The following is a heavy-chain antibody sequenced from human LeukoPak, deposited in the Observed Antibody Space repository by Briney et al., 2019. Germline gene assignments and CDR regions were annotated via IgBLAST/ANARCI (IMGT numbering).Heavy chain of an antibody. CDR1: GGSTNGYY. Sequence: PSETLSLTCTVSGGSTNGYYWSWIRQPAGKGLEWIGRIYNSESINYNPSLKSRVTMSIDTSKSQFSLKLNSVTAADTAVYYCARDRSSSYTRDWFDPWGQGALVTVSS. CDR2: IYNSESI. D-gene: IGHD6-13*01. J-gene: IGHJ5*02. V-gene: IGHV4-4*07. CDR3: ARDRSSSYTRDWFDP.